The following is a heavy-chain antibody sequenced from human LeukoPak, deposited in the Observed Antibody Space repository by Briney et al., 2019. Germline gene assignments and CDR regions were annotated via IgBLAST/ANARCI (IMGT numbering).Heavy chain of an antibody. J-gene: IGHJ4*02. CDR3: ARVPPPSGGLDY. CDR1: GGTFSSYA. Sequence: SVKVSFKASGGTFSSYAISWVRQAPGQGLEWMGRIIPILGIANYAQKFQGRVTITADKSTSTAYMELSSLRSEDTAVYYCARVPPPSGGLDYWGQGTLVTVSS. V-gene: IGHV1-69*04. D-gene: IGHD6-19*01. CDR2: IIPILGIA.